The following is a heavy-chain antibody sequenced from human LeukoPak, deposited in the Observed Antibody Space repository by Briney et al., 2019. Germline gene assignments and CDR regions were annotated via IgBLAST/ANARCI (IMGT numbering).Heavy chain of an antibody. CDR1: GFTFSSYW. CDR2: ISTDASST. V-gene: IGHV3-74*01. CDR3: TGHHQAYSRTD. J-gene: IGHJ4*02. D-gene: IGHD4-11*01. Sequence: GGSLRLSCAGSGFTFSSYWMHWVRQAPGKGLVWVSRISTDASSTTYADSVKGRFTISRDNAKDTLYLQMNSLRAEDTAVYYCTGHHQAYSRTDWGQGTLVTVSS.